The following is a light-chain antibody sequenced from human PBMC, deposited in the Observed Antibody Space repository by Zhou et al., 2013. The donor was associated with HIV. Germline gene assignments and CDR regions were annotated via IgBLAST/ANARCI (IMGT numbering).Light chain of an antibody. CDR3: QRYDSVPRT. CDR1: QSISNY. J-gene: IGKJ1*01. Sequence: DIQMTQSPSSLSASVGDRVTITCRASQSISNYLNWYQQKPGKAPNLLIYAASTLASWVPSRFSAGGSGTNFTLTIDYLQPEDFATYYCQRYDSVPRTFGQGTRVEIK. V-gene: IGKV1-27*01. CDR2: AAS.